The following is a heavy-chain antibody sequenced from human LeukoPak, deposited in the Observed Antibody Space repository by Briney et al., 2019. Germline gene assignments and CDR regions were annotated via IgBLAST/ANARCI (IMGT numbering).Heavy chain of an antibody. Sequence: PGGSLRLSCAASGFTFSSSAMSWVRQAPGKGLEWVSAISGSAGGTYYADSVKGRLTISRDNSKNTLYLQMNSLRAEDTALYYCAKDKGSVSSYRFFDSWGQGTLVIVSS. CDR1: GFTFSSSA. CDR3: AKDKGSVSSYRFFDS. D-gene: IGHD3-16*02. CDR2: ISGSAGGT. V-gene: IGHV3-23*01. J-gene: IGHJ4*02.